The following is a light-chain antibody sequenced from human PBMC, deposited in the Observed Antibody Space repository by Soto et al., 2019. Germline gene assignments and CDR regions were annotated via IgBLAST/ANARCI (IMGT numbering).Light chain of an antibody. CDR1: QSVNSN. CDR2: GAS. J-gene: IGKJ1*01. CDR3: QQYKDWPPRT. V-gene: IGKV3-15*01. Sequence: EIVMTQSPATLSVSPGERATLSCRASQSVNSNLAWYQQKPGQAPRLLIYGASTRATAIPVRFSGSGSGTEFTLTISSLQSEDFAVYYCQQYKDWPPRTFGPGTKVEIK.